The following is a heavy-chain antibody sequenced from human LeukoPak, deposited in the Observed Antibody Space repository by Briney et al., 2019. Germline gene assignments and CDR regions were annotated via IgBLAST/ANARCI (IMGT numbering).Heavy chain of an antibody. D-gene: IGHD3-16*01. Sequence: ASVKVSCKASGYTFTGYYMHWVRQAPGQGLEWMGWINPNSGGTNYAQKFQGRVTMTRDTSISTACMELSRLRSDDTAVYYCARDMPGMITFGGVSNGVFDYWGQGTLVTVSS. CDR3: ARDMPGMITFGGVSNGVFDY. CDR1: GYTFTGYY. V-gene: IGHV1-2*02. J-gene: IGHJ4*02. CDR2: INPNSGGT.